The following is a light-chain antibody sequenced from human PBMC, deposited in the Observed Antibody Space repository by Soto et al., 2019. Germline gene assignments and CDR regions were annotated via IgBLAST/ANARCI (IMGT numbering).Light chain of an antibody. V-gene: IGLV1-40*01. J-gene: IGLJ2*01. CDR3: QSFDSRLRGGV. CDR1: SSNIGAPYD. Sequence: QPVLTQPPSVSGAPGQRVTISCTGSSSNIGAPYDVHWYQQLPGTAPKLLIYGNNNRPSGVPDRFSGSKTGTSTSLAITGLQAEDEADYYYQSFDSRLRGGVFGGGTKLTVL. CDR2: GNN.